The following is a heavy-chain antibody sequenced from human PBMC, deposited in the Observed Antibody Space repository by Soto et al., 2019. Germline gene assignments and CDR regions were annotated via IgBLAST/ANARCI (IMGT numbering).Heavy chain of an antibody. CDR2: IWFDGSNK. V-gene: IGHV3-33*01. CDR3: ARAVVPDGLEP. Sequence: QVQLVESGGGVVQPGRSLRLSCAASGFTFSHYGMHWVRQAPGKGLEWVAVIWFDGSNKYYTDSVKGRFTISRDTSKNTLYLQMNSLRGEDTAVYYCARAVVPDGLEPWGQGTLVTVSP. CDR1: GFTFSHYG. J-gene: IGHJ5*02. D-gene: IGHD2-2*01.